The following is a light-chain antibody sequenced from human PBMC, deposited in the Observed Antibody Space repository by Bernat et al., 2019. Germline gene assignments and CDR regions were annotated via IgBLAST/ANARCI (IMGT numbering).Light chain of an antibody. CDR2: GNI. Sequence: QSVLTQPPSVSGAPGQRVTISCTGNSSNIGAGYDVHWYQQLPGTAPKLLIYGNINRPSGVPDRFSGSKSDTSSSQAITGLQAEGEGDYSCQAYDSSLSGPWVFGGGTKLTVL. V-gene: IGLV1-40*01. CDR3: QAYDSSLSGPWV. CDR1: SSNIGAGYD. J-gene: IGLJ3*02.